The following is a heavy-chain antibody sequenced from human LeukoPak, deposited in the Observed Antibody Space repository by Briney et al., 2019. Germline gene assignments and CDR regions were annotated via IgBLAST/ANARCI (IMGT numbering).Heavy chain of an antibody. CDR3: AKGGGVIISNWFDP. CDR1: GFTFDDYA. J-gene: IGHJ5*02. D-gene: IGHD3-10*01. V-gene: IGHV3-9*01. Sequence: PGGSLRLSCAASGFTFDDYAMHWVRQAPGKGLEWVSGISWSSGSIGYADSVKGRFTISRDNAKYSLYLQMNSLRAEDTALYYCAKGGGVIISNWFDPWGQGTLVTVSS. CDR2: ISWSSGSI.